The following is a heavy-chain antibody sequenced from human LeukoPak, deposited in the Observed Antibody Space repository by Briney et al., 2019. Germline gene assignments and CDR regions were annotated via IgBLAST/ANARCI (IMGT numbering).Heavy chain of an antibody. J-gene: IGHJ4*02. CDR3: ARVPPGRLVHYYFDY. CDR2: INPNSGGT. V-gene: IGHV1-2*02. D-gene: IGHD6-19*01. Sequence: ASVKVSCKASGYTFAGYYMHWVRQAPGQGLEWMGWINPNSGGTNYAQKFQGRVTMTRDTSISTAYMELSRLRSDDTAVYYCARVPPGRLVHYYFDYWGQGTLVTVSS. CDR1: GYTFAGYY.